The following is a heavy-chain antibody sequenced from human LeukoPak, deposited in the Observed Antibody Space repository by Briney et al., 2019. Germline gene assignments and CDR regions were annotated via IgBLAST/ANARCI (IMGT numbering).Heavy chain of an antibody. CDR1: GFTFSNAW. J-gene: IGHJ4*02. V-gene: IGHV3-15*07. CDR3: TTRNCSGGSCHDY. Sequence: GGSLRLSCAASGFTFSNAWMNWVRQAPGKGLEWVGRIKSKTDGGTTDYAAPVKGRFTISRDDSKNTLYLQMNSLKTEDTAVYYCTTRNCSGGSCHDYWGQGTQVTVSS. D-gene: IGHD2-15*01. CDR2: IKSKTDGGTT.